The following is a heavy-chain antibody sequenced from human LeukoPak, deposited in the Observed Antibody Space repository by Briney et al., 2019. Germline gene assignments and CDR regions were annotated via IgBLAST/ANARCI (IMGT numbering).Heavy chain of an antibody. V-gene: IGHV4-30-2*01. CDR3: ARGTIEDIVVVPAAMSPAPGTCLGYFDY. D-gene: IGHD2-2*01. CDR1: GGSISSGGYS. CDR2: IYHSGST. Sequence: SQTLSLTCAVSGGSISSGGYSWSWIRQPPGKGLEWIGYIYHSGSTSYNPSLRSRVTISVDRSKNQFSLKLSSVTAADTAVYYCARGTIEDIVVVPAAMSPAPGTCLGYFDYWGQGTLVTVSS. J-gene: IGHJ4*02.